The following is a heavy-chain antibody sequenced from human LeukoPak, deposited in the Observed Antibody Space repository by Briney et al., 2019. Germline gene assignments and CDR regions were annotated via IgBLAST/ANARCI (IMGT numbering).Heavy chain of an antibody. V-gene: IGHV3-30*04. CDR2: ISYDGSIK. D-gene: IGHD3-10*01. Sequence: PGGSLRLSCAASGFSFSDFAVHWVRQAPGKGLEWVAVISYDGSIKYYADSVKGRFTISRDSSKNTLFLHMNSLRDEDTAVYYCAKDLITMPLGAFDIWGQGTMLTVSS. CDR3: AKDLITMPLGAFDI. J-gene: IGHJ3*02. CDR1: GFSFSDFA.